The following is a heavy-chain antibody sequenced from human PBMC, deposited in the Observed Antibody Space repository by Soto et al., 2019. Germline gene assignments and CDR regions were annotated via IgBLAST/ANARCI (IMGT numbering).Heavy chain of an antibody. CDR1: GGSISSGGYY. CDR3: ARVVRWIQPQHIDY. V-gene: IGHV4-31*03. D-gene: IGHD5-18*01. Sequence: SETLSLTCTVSGGSISSGGYYWSWIRQHPGKGLEWIGYIYYSGSTYYNPSLKSRVTISVDTSKNQFSLKLSSVTAADTAVYYCARVVRWIQPQHIDYWGQGTLVTVSS. CDR2: IYYSGST. J-gene: IGHJ4*02.